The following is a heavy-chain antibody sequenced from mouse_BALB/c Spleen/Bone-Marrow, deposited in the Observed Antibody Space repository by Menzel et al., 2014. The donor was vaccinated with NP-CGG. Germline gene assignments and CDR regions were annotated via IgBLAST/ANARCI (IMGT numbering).Heavy chain of an antibody. CDR3: ARWEYYAMDY. CDR2: IDPANGNT. J-gene: IGHJ4*01. CDR1: GFNIKDTY. D-gene: IGHD4-1*01. V-gene: IGHV14-3*02. Sequence: EVQLRQSGAGLVKPGASVKLSCTASGFNIKDTYMHWVKQRPEQGLEWIGRIDPANGNTKYDPKFQGKATITADTSSNTAYLQLSSLTSEDTAVYYCARWEYYAMDYWGQGTPVTVSS.